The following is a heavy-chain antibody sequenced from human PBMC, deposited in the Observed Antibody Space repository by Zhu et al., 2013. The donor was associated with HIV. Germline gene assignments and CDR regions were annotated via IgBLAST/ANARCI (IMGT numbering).Heavy chain of an antibody. Sequence: QVQLVQSGAEVKKPGASVKVSCKASGYTFTGYYMHWVRQAPGQGLEWMGWINPNSGGTNYAQKFQGWVTMTRDTSISTAYMELSRLRSDDTAVYYCARDRGVLSGSYYSNWFDPWGQGTLVTVSS. J-gene: IGHJ5*02. CDR1: GYTFTGYY. CDR2: INPNSGGT. CDR3: ARDRGVLSGSYYSNWFDP. D-gene: IGHD1-26*01. V-gene: IGHV1-2*04.